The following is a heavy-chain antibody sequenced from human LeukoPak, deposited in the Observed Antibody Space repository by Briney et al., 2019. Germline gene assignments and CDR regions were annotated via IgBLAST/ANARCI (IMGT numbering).Heavy chain of an antibody. V-gene: IGHV1-18*04. CDR2: ISAYNGNT. CDR3: ARSRGDILSLDYYYYGMDV. J-gene: IGHJ6*04. CDR1: GYTFTSYG. D-gene: IGHD3-9*01. Sequence: ASVKVSCKASGYTFTSYGISRVRQAPGQGLEWMGWISAYNGNTNYAQKLQGRVTMTTDTSTSTAYMELRSLRSDDTAVYYCARSRGDILSLDYYYYGMDVWGKGTTVTVSS.